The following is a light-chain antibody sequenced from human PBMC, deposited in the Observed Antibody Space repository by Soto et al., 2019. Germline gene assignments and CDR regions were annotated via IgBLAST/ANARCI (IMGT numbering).Light chain of an antibody. CDR2: KTS. CDR3: QQYNNYWT. V-gene: IGKV1-5*03. Sequence: DIQMTQSPSTLSACVGDRVTLTCRASQTISTWLAWYQQKPGKAPTLLIHKTSTLLPGVPSRFSGSGSGTEFPLTIDSLQPDDFATYYCQQYNNYWTFGQGTKVEIK. CDR1: QTISTW. J-gene: IGKJ1*01.